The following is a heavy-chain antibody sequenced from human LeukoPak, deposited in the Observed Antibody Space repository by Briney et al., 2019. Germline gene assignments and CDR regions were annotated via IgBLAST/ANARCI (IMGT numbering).Heavy chain of an antibody. Sequence: ASVTVSCTASGYTFSNYYMHWVRQAPGQGLEWMGIINPSVGSARYAQKFQGRVTMTRDTSTSTVYMELSSLRSEDTAVYYCARVPPALYASSGYYYDYFDYWGQGTLVTVSS. D-gene: IGHD3-22*01. CDR2: INPSVGSA. CDR1: GYTFSNYY. J-gene: IGHJ4*02. V-gene: IGHV1-46*01. CDR3: ARVPPALYASSGYYYDYFDY.